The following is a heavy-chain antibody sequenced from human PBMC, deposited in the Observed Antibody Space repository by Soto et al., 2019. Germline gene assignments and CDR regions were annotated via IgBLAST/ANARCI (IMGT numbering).Heavy chain of an antibody. J-gene: IGHJ3*01. V-gene: IGHV6-1*01. Sequence: PSQTLSLTCAISGDSVSSNSAAWNWIRQSPSRGLEWLGRTYYRSKWYNDYAVSVKSRITINPDTSKNQFSLQLNSVTPEDTAVYYCARVRSDLRQQLSTGAGAFDFRGQGTTVTVSS. CDR1: GDSVSSNSAA. CDR2: TYYRSKWYN. D-gene: IGHD6-13*01. CDR3: ARVRSDLRQQLSTGAGAFDF.